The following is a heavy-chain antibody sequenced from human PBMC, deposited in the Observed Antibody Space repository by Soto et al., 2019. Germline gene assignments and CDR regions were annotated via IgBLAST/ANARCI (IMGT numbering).Heavy chain of an antibody. CDR3: ARARFQVLYGKPYFDP. J-gene: IGHJ5*02. CDR1: GGSITTGGSY. CDR2: IYHSGNT. D-gene: IGHD2-2*02. V-gene: IGHV4-31*03. Sequence: SETLSLTCTVSGGSITTGGSYWSWSRQHPGKGLEWIGNIYHSGNTYYNPSLKGRLTISVDTSKNHFSLMVDSVTAADTAVYYCARARFQVLYGKPYFDPWGQGTLVTVSS.